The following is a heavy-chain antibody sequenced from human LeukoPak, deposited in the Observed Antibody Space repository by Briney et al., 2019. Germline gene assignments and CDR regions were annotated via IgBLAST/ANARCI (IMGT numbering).Heavy chain of an antibody. CDR2: INHDGNII. D-gene: IGHD2-21*02. CDR1: GFTFSSYV. Sequence: GGSLRLSCAASGFTFSSYVMHWVRQAPGQGLVWVSRINHDGNIITYADSVKGRFTISRDNAKNTVRLQMNSLREEDTAVYYCVRDRDWLISDWGQGTLVTVSS. J-gene: IGHJ4*02. CDR3: VRDRDWLISD. V-gene: IGHV3-74*01.